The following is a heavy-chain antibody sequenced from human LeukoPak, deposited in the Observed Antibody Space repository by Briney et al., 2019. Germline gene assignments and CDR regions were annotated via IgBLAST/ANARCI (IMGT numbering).Heavy chain of an antibody. CDR1: GFTFSSYS. Sequence: GGSLRLSCAASGFTFSSYSMNWVRQAPGKGLEWVSYISSASGSIYYADSVKGRFTISRDNSKNTLYLQMNSLRAEDTAVYYCAGGQGWHFDLWGRGTLITVSS. J-gene: IGHJ2*01. CDR3: AGGQGWHFDL. D-gene: IGHD2-15*01. CDR2: ISSASGSI. V-gene: IGHV3-48*01.